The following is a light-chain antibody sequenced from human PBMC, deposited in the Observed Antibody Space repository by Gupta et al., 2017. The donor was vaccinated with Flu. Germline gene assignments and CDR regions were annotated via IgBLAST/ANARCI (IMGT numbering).Light chain of an antibody. CDR2: WAS. V-gene: IGKV4-1*01. J-gene: IGKJ3*01. CDR3: QQYYSTPLT. CDR1: QSVLYSSNNKNY. Sequence: DIVMSQFPDSLAVALGERATINCKSSQSVLYSSNNKNYLAWYQQKPGQPPKLLIYWASTRESGVPDRFSGSGSGTDFTLTISSLQAEDVAVYYCQQYYSTPLTFGPGTKVEIK.